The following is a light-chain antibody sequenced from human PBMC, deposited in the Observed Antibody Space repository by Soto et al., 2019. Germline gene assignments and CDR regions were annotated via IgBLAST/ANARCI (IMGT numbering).Light chain of an antibody. CDR2: HAS. Sequence: EVVMTQSPATLSVSPGERATLSCRASQSVSNILAWYQQKPGQAPRLLIYHASTRAAGIPARFSGSGSGTEFTLTISSLQSEDSAVYYCQQYNNWPPGTFGPGTKLEIK. V-gene: IGKV3-15*01. J-gene: IGKJ2*02. CDR3: QQYNNWPPGT. CDR1: QSVSNI.